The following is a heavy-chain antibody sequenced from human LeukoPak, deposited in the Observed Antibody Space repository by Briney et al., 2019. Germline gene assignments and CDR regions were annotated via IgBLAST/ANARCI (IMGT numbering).Heavy chain of an antibody. V-gene: IGHV4-34*01. CDR1: GGSSSGYY. Sequence: SETLSLTCAVYGGSSSGYYWSWIRQPPGKGLEWIGEINHSGSTNYNPSLKSRVTISVDTSKNQFSLKLSSVTAADTAVYYCARGPPLRYFDWLPRNHDAFDIWGQGTMVTVSS. CDR2: INHSGST. D-gene: IGHD3-9*01. CDR3: ARGPPLRYFDWLPRNHDAFDI. J-gene: IGHJ3*02.